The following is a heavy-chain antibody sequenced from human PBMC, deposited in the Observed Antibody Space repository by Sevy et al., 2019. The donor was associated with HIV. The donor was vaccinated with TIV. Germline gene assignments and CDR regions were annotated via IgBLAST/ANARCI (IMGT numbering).Heavy chain of an antibody. CDR2: IRSKANSYAT. CDR3: TRPNPGIGYYYDSSGYSNNWLDP. CDR1: GFTFSGSA. V-gene: IGHV3-73*01. Sequence: GGSLRLSCAASGFTFSGSAMHWVRQASGKGLEWVGRIRSKANSYATAYAASVKGRFTISRDDSKNTAYLQMNSLKTEDTAVYYCTRPNPGIGYYYDSSGYSNNWLDPWGQGTLVTVSS. J-gene: IGHJ5*02. D-gene: IGHD3-22*01.